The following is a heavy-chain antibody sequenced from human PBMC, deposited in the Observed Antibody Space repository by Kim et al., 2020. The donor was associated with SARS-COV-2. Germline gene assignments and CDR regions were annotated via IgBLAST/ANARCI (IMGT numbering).Heavy chain of an antibody. CDR2: ISSSSSTI. D-gene: IGHD3-10*01. CDR3: ARDYYGSGSYFGLNYYYGMDV. CDR1: GFTFSSYS. J-gene: IGHJ6*02. V-gene: IGHV3-48*01. Sequence: GGSLRLSCAASGFTFSSYSMNWVRQAPGKGLEWVSYISSSSSTIYYADSVKGRFTISRDNAKNSLYLQMNSLRAEDTAVYYCARDYYGSGSYFGLNYYYGMDVWGQGPTVTVSS.